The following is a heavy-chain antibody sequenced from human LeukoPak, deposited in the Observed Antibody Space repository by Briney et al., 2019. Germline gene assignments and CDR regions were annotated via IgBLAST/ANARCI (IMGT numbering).Heavy chain of an antibody. V-gene: IGHV3-74*01. D-gene: IGHD3-10*01. CDR2: INSDGSST. J-gene: IGHJ4*02. CDR1: GFTFSSYW. Sequence: GSLRLSCATSGFTFSSYWMHWVRQAPGKGLVWVSRINSDGSSTSYVDSVKGRFTISRDNAKNTLYLQMNSLRAEDTAVYYCAQGAMVRGAYYLDYWGQGTLVTVS. CDR3: AQGAMVRGAYYLDY.